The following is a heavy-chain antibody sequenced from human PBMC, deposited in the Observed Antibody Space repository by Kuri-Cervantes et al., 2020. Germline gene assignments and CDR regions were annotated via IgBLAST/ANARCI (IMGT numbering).Heavy chain of an antibody. CDR1: GYTFTGYY. CDR3: ASSLRYFDWLPTTYGMDV. D-gene: IGHD3-9*01. CDR2: INPNSGGT. J-gene: IGHJ6*02. Sequence: ASVKVSCKASGYTFTGYYMHWVRQAPGQGLEWMGWINPNSGGTNYAQKFQGRVTMTRDTSINTAYMELSRLRSDDTAVYYCASSLRYFDWLPTTYGMDVWGQGTMVTVSS. V-gene: IGHV1-2*02.